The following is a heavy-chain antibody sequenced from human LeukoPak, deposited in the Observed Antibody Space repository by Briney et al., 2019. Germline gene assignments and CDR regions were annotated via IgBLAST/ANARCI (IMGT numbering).Heavy chain of an antibody. V-gene: IGHV1-69*05. CDR3: ARDSVRFLEWSYFADAFDI. D-gene: IGHD3-3*01. Sequence: SVKVSCKASGGTFSSYAISWVRQAPGQGLEWMGRIIPIFGTANYAQKFQGRVTITTDESTSTAYMELSSLRSEDTAVYYCARDSVRFLEWSYFADAFDIWGQGTMVTVSS. CDR2: IIPIFGTA. CDR1: GGTFSSYA. J-gene: IGHJ3*02.